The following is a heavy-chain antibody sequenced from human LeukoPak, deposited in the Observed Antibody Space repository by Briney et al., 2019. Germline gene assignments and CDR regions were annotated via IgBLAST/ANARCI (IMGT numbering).Heavy chain of an antibody. CDR3: AEEGENYAFDI. CDR2: ISGSGGST. Sequence: GGSLRLSCAASGYTFSRHGMHWVRLAPGKGLEWVSAISGSGGSTYYADSVKGRFTISRDNSKNTLYLQMNSLRAEDTAIYYCAEEGENYAFDIWGQGTMVTVSP. D-gene: IGHD2-21*01. CDR1: GYTFSRHG. V-gene: IGHV3-23*01. J-gene: IGHJ3*02.